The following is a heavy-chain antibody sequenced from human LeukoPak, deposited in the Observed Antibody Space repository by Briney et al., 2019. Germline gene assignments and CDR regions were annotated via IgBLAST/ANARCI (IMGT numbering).Heavy chain of an antibody. V-gene: IGHV5-51*01. CDR2: IYPGDSDT. J-gene: IGHJ2*01. CDR1: GYSFTSYW. Sequence: GESLKISCKGSGYSFTSYWIGWVRQMPGKGLEWMGIIYPGDSDTRYSPSFQGQVTISDDKSISTAYLQWSSLKASDTAMYYCARLGGLAVAGTWWYFDLWGRGTLVTVSS. D-gene: IGHD6-19*01. CDR3: ARLGGLAVAGTWWYFDL.